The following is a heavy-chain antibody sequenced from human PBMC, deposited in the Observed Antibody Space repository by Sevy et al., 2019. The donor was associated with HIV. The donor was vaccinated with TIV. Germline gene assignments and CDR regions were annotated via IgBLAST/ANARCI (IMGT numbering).Heavy chain of an antibody. Sequence: GGCLRLSCAASGFTFSDYYMTWIRQAPGKGLEWVSKITHNSSSISYADSVKGRFTISRDNTKNSLYLQMNSLRAEDTAVYYCARENYYRMDVWGQGTTVTVSS. J-gene: IGHJ6*02. CDR3: ARENYYRMDV. CDR2: ITHNSSSI. CDR1: GFTFSDYY. V-gene: IGHV3-11*01.